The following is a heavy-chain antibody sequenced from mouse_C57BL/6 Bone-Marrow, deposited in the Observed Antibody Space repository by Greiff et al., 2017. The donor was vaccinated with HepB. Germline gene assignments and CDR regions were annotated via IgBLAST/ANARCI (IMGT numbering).Heavy chain of an antibody. CDR3: ARGDITTVVADYFDY. CDR1: GYTFTSYW. D-gene: IGHD1-1*01. V-gene: IGHV1-72*01. CDR2: IDPNSGGT. J-gene: IGHJ2*01. Sequence: QVQLQQPGAELVKPGASVKLSCKASGYTFTSYWMHWVKQRPGRGLEWIGRIDPNSGGTKYNEKFKSKATLTVDKPSSTSYMQLSSLTSEDSAVYYCARGDITTVVADYFDYWGQGTTLTVSS.